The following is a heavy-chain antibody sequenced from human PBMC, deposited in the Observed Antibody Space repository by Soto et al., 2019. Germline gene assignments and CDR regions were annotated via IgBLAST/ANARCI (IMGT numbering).Heavy chain of an antibody. CDR1: GFTFSSYA. D-gene: IGHD6-13*01. CDR2: ISGSGGST. J-gene: IGHJ4*02. CDR3: AKDEAAAGNFDY. Sequence: EVQLLESGGGLVQPGGSLRLSCAASGFTFSSYAMSWVRQAPGKGLEWVSAISGSGGSTYYADSVKGRFTISRDNSKNTLYLQMNSLRAADTAVYYCAKDEAAAGNFDYWGQGTLVTVSS. V-gene: IGHV3-23*01.